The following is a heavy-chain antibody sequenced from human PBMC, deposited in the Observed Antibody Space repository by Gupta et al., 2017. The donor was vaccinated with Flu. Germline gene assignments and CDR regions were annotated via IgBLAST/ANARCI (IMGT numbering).Heavy chain of an antibody. CDR3: ARDGARVGAVVVPAAGVYYYGMDV. CDR1: GGSLSSGRFY. Sequence: QVQLHESRPGLVSRSQTLSLPCTLSGGSLSSGRFYGSSIRQPSGKGLEWIGRIYTSGSTNYNPSLNSRVTISVDTSKNQFSLKLSSVTAADTAVYYCARDGARVGAVVVPAAGVYYYGMDVWGQGTTVTVSS. D-gene: IGHD2-2*01. CDR2: IYTSGST. V-gene: IGHV4-61*02. J-gene: IGHJ6*02.